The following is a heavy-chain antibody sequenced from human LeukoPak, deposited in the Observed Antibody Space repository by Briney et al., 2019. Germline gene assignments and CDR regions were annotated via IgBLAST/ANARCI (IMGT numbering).Heavy chain of an antibody. CDR1: GGSFSGYY. J-gene: IGHJ4*02. CDR3: ARNYDILTGYYRYDY. D-gene: IGHD3-9*01. CDR2: INHSGST. Sequence: SETLSLTCAVYGGSFSGYYWSWIRQPPGKGLEWIGEINHSGSTNYNPSLKSRVTISVDTSKNQFSLKLSSVTAAGTAVYYCARNYDILTGYYRYDYWGQGTLVTVSS. V-gene: IGHV4-34*01.